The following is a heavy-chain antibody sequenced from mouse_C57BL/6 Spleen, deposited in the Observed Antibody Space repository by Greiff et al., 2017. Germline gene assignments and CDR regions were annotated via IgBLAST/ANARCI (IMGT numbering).Heavy chain of an antibody. J-gene: IGHJ3*01. CDR2: IYPGSGST. CDR3: SRKRCNQAWFAY. D-gene: IGHD2-1*01. Sequence: QVQLQQPGAELVKPGASVKMSCKASGYTFASYWITWVKQRPGQGLEWIGDIYPGSGSTNYNEKFKSKATLTVDTSSSTAYMQLSSLTSEDAAVYYCSRKRCNQAWFAYWGQGTLVTVSA. V-gene: IGHV1-55*01. CDR1: GYTFASYW.